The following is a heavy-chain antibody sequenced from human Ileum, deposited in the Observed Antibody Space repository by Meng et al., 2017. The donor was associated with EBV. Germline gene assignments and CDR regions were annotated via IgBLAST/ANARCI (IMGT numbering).Heavy chain of an antibody. CDR3: AKVTSATSSRFDY. CDR2: GSGGST. J-gene: IGHJ4*02. D-gene: IGHD2-2*01. Sequence: EAQVLGSGGGLVQPGGSLRLSCATSGFTLSNYAMTWVRQAPGKGLEWVSSGSGGSTYYADSVKGRFTISRDHSKNTLYLQMNSLRVDDTAVYYCAKVTSATSSRFDYWGQGTLVTVSS. CDR1: GFTLSNYA. V-gene: IGHV3-23*01.